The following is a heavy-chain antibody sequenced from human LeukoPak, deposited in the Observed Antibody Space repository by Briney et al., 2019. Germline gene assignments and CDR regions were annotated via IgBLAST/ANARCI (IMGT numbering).Heavy chain of an antibody. D-gene: IGHD1-26*01. CDR2: IYYSGST. J-gene: IGHJ6*02. V-gene: IGHV4-59*01. CDR3: ARDFRGNYGSRGMDV. CDR1: GGSITSY. Sequence: SETLSLTCTVSGGSITSYWSWIRQPPGKGLEWIGYIYYSGSTNYNPSLKSRITMSIDTSKNQFSLKLSSVTAADTAVYYCARDFRGNYGSRGMDVWGQGTTVTVSS.